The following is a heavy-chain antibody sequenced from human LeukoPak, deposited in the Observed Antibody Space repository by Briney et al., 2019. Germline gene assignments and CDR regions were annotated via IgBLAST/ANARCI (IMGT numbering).Heavy chain of an antibody. J-gene: IGHJ4*02. CDR3: AKGQELLYNYFDY. CDR1: GFTFSSYG. V-gene: IGHV3-30*02. CDR2: IRYDGSNK. Sequence: PGGSLRLSCAASGFTFSSYGMHWVRQAPGKGLEWVTFIRYDGSNKYYADSVKGQFTISRDNSKNTLYLQMNSLRAEDTAVYYCAKGQELLYNYFDYWGQGTLVTVSS. D-gene: IGHD2-2*02.